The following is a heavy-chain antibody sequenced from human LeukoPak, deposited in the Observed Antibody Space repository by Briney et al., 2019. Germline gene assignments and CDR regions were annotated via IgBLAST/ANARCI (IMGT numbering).Heavy chain of an antibody. CDR3: ARVVFSYDSSGYYPLDY. D-gene: IGHD3-22*01. CDR1: GGTFNSYA. CDR2: IIPIFGTA. V-gene: IGHV1-69*13. J-gene: IGHJ4*02. Sequence: SVKVSCKTSGGTFNSYAISWVRQAPGQGLEWMGGIIPIFGTANYAQKLQGRVTITADESTSTAYMELSSLRSEDTAVYYCARVVFSYDSSGYYPLDYWGQGTLVTVSS.